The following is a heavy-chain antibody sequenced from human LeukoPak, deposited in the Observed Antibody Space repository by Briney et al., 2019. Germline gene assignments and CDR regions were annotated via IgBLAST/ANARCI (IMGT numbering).Heavy chain of an antibody. CDR1: GFTFSSYS. D-gene: IGHD2-15*01. Sequence: RGSLRLSCAASGFTFSSYSMNWVRQAPGKRLEWVSSISSSSSYIYYADSVKGRFTISRDNAKNSLYLQMNSLRAEDTAVYYCARDRLRYCSGGSCAVPDYWGQGTLVTVSS. CDR2: ISSSSSYI. V-gene: IGHV3-21*01. J-gene: IGHJ4*02. CDR3: ARDRLRYCSGGSCAVPDY.